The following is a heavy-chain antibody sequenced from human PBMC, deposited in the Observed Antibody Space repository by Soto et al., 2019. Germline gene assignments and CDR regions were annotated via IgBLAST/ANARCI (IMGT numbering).Heavy chain of an antibody. J-gene: IGHJ6*02. CDR2: IYHSGST. D-gene: IGHD1-26*01. CDR1: DGSISSSNW. V-gene: IGHV4-4*02. Sequence: SETLSHSWAVSDGSISSSNWWSCVRQPPLKALEWIGEIYHSGSTNYNPSLKSRVTISVDKSKNQFSLKLSSVTAADTAVYYCARDFSGSYPVYYYYGMDVWGQGTTVPVSS. CDR3: ARDFSGSYPVYYYYGMDV.